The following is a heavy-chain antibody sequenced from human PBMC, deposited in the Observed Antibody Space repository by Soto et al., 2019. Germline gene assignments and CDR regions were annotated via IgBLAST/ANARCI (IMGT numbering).Heavy chain of an antibody. CDR1: GASIRRRGYY. CDR2: VYYSGIT. V-gene: IGHV4-31*03. J-gene: IGHJ5*02. Sequence: QVLLQESGPRLVKPSQTLSLTCTVSGASIRRRGYYWSWIRHHPGEGLGWIGFVYYSGITDYNPSLKSRVSISADTSKNEFSLRLYSVTAADTAVYYCASSGGPEGDWFDPWGPGTLVTVSS. CDR3: ASSGGPEGDWFDP. D-gene: IGHD2-15*01.